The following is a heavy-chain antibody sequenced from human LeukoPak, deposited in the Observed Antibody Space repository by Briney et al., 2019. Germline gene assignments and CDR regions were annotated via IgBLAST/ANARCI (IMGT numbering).Heavy chain of an antibody. CDR3: ARPFTGENYYDMGV. CDR2: IIPNLGLV. V-gene: IGHV1-69*04. D-gene: IGHD3-16*01. CDR1: GHTFSNFA. Sequence: SVKVSCKASGHTFSNFAINWIRQAPGQGLEWMGRIIPNLGLVNYAQKFQGRVTITADKSTNTAYMELSSLTSEDSAVYYCARPFTGENYYDMGVWGQGTTVTVSS. J-gene: IGHJ6*02.